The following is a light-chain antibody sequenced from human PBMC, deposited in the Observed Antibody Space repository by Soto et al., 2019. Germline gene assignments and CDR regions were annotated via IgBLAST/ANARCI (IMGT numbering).Light chain of an antibody. CDR2: NVY. J-gene: IGLJ2*01. V-gene: IGLV2-14*03. Sequence: QSALTQPVSVSGSPGQSITISCTGTSSDVGGYNFVSWYQQHPGKAPKLMLYNVYDRPSGISHRFSRSRSGNTASLTISGLQAEDEAHYYCNSYTSSSTLVFGGGTKLTVL. CDR1: SSDVGGYNF. CDR3: NSYTSSSTLV.